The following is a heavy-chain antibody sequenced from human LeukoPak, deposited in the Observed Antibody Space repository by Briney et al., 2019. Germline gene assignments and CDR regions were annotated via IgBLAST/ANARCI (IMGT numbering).Heavy chain of an antibody. CDR1: GFTFSSYE. CDR3: ASLRPRQQLVLDF. CDR2: ISSSGSTI. D-gene: IGHD6-13*01. V-gene: IGHV3-48*03. J-gene: IGHJ4*02. Sequence: GGSLRLSCAASGFTFSSYEVNWVRQAPGKGLEWVSYISSSGSTIYYADSVKGRFTISRDNAKNSLYLQMNSLRAEDTAVYYCASLRPRQQLVLDFWGQGTLVTASS.